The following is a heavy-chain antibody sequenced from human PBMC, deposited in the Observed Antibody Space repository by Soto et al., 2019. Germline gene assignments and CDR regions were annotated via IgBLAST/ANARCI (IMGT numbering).Heavy chain of an antibody. CDR2: IIPIFGTA. J-gene: IGHJ6*02. Sequence: QVQLVQSGAEVKKPGSSVKVSCKASGGTFSSYASSWVRQAPGQGLEWMGGIIPIFGTANYAQKFQGRVTITADESTSTAYMELSSLRSEDTAVYYCARRDCSGGSCYSPSYYYYYGMDVWGQGTTVTVSS. V-gene: IGHV1-69*01. CDR3: ARRDCSGGSCYSPSYYYYYGMDV. D-gene: IGHD2-15*01. CDR1: GGTFSSYA.